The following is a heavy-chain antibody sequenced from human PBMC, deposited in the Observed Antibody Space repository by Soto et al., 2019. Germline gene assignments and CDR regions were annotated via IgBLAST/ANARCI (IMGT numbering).Heavy chain of an antibody. Sequence: QVQLVESGRGVVQPERSLRLSCEASGFIFSSYGMHWVRQAPGKGLEWVAVVSHDGSNKKYVDSAEGRFTISRDNSQNMLYLQMNSLRAEDTAVYYCAKDTYYYSSSGYYIFEYWGQGNLVTVSS. CDR1: GFIFSSYG. J-gene: IGHJ4*02. D-gene: IGHD3-22*01. CDR2: VSHDGSNK. V-gene: IGHV3-30*18. CDR3: AKDTYYYSSSGYYIFEY.